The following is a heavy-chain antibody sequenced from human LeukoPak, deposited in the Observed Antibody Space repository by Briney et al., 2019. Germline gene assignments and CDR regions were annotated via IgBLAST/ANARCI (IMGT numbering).Heavy chain of an antibody. CDR2: IYPGDSDT. D-gene: IGHD1-20*01. CDR1: GYSFTSYW. V-gene: IGHV5-51*01. CDR3: ARHLGITGELRGAFDI. J-gene: IGHJ3*02. Sequence: GESLKISCKGSGYSFTSYWIGWVRQMPGKGLEWMGIIYPGDSDTRYSPSFQGQVTISADKSISTAYLQWSSLKASDTAMYYCARHLGITGELRGAFDIWGQGTMVTVSS.